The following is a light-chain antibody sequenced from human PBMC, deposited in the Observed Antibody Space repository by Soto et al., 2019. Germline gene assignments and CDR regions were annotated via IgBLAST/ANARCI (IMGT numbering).Light chain of an antibody. CDR3: QQYGSSPPMYT. J-gene: IGKJ2*01. Sequence: EIVLTQSPGTLSLSPGERATLSCRASQSVSSSYFAWYQQKPGQAPRLLIYGASGRATRIPDSFSGSGSGTDFTLTISSLAADDFSVYYCQQYGSSPPMYTFGQGTKLEIK. CDR1: QSVSSSY. V-gene: IGKV3-20*01. CDR2: GAS.